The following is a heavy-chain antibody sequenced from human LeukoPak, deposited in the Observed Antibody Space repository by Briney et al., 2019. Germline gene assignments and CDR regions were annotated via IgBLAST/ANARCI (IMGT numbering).Heavy chain of an antibody. CDR2: TYYRSKWYN. CDR3: ARELWSRMSYYYGMDV. Sequence: SQTLSLTCALSGDSVSSNSAAWNWIRQSPPRGLEWLGRTYYRSKWYNDYAVSVKSRITINPDTSKNQFSLQLNSVTPEDTAVYYCARELWSRMSYYYGMDVWGKGTTVTVSS. J-gene: IGHJ6*04. CDR1: GDSVSSNSAA. V-gene: IGHV6-1*01. D-gene: IGHD5-18*01.